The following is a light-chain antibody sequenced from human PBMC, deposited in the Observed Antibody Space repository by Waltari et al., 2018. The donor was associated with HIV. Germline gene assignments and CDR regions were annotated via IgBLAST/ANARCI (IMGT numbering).Light chain of an antibody. CDR3: QSTDRSGSYII. CDR2: KDS. V-gene: IGLV3-25*03. CDR1: ALSTQY. Sequence: SYELTQPPSLSVSPGQTARIPCSGDALSTQYGYWYQQKPGQAPVLVIYKDSERSSGIPERFSGSSSGTTVTLTISGAQAEDEAAYFCQSTDRSGSYIIFGGGTKLTVL. J-gene: IGLJ2*01.